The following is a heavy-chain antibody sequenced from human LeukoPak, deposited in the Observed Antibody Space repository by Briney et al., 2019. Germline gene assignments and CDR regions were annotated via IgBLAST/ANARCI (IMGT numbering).Heavy chain of an antibody. Sequence: GASVKVSCKVSGYTLTELSMHWVRQAPGKGLEWMGGFDPEDGETIYAQKFQGRVTMTEDTSTDTAYMELSRLRSEDTAVYYCATGSAHVGAPTFDYWGQGTLVTVSS. CDR3: ATGSAHVGAPTFDY. CDR1: GYTLTELS. V-gene: IGHV1-24*01. CDR2: FDPEDGET. J-gene: IGHJ4*02. D-gene: IGHD1-26*01.